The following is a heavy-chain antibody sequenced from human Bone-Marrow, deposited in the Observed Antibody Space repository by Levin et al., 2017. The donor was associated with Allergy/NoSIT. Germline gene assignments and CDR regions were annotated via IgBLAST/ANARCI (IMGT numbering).Heavy chain of an antibody. J-gene: IGHJ6*02. CDR3: ARGFREAGRLGVLLDV. D-gene: IGHD6-6*01. CDR2: IYSGGST. Sequence: LGESLKISCEASGLTVTDHDMTWVRQSPGKGLECISIIYSGGSTFSTDSVRGRFTISRDTSNNTVFLQLTNLRADDTAVYYCARGFREAGRLGVLLDVWGQGTTVTVSS. CDR1: GLTVTDHD. V-gene: IGHV3-53*01.